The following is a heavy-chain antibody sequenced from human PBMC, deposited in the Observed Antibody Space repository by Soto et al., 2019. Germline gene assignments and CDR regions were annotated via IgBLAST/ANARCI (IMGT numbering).Heavy chain of an antibody. CDR3: ARGGSGYTWFNEF. D-gene: IGHD3-22*01. CDR1: GGHFSSYP. J-gene: IGHJ4*02. Sequence: QEQLVQSGAEVKKPGSSVKVSCKASGGHFSSYPISWVRQVAGQGLEWMGGIIPVFQTAYYTQRFQGRVTITADESTNTAYMELSSLRSEDTAIYYCARGGSGYTWFNEFWGQGTLVTVSS. CDR2: IIPVFQTA. V-gene: IGHV1-69*01.